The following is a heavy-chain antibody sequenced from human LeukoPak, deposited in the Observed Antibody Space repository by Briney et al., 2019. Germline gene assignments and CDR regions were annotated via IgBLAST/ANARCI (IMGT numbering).Heavy chain of an antibody. D-gene: IGHD3-16*02. Sequence: ASVKVSCKASGYSFTNYAMNWVRQAPGQGLEFMGWIHPTTGNPAYAQGFSGRFVFSLDTSVTTTYLQINDLKAEDTAVYFCARALDSLGGLSLPDYWGQGTLVTVSS. J-gene: IGHJ4*02. CDR3: ARALDSLGGLSLPDY. CDR2: IHPTTGNP. CDR1: GYSFTNYA. V-gene: IGHV7-4-1*02.